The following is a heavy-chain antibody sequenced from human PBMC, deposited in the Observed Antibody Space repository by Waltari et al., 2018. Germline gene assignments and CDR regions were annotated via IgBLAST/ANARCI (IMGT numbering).Heavy chain of an antibody. V-gene: IGHV1-69*12. CDR1: GLSIRGYT. J-gene: IGHJ4*02. CDR2: FIPLSGTQ. CDR3: ARGYRYDSSERFYLDH. Sequence: QVQLAQSGAAVKSPGSSVTISCKASGLSIRGYTSSWVRQAPGQGLEWMGGFIPLSGTQIYTQKFQGRLTMSADGSTRTTVMELRNLRYEDTAVYFCARGYRYDSSERFYLDHWGQGTPVIVSS. D-gene: IGHD3-22*01.